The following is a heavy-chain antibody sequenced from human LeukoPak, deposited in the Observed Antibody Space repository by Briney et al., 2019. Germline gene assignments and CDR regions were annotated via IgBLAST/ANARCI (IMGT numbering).Heavy chain of an antibody. V-gene: IGHV3-23*01. CDR2: ISGSGGST. D-gene: IGHD6-19*01. CDR1: GFTFSSYA. J-gene: IGHJ4*02. Sequence: GSLRLSCAASGFTFSSYAMSWVRQAPGKGLEWVSAISGSGGSTCYADSVKGRFTISRDNSKNTLYLQMHSLRAEDTAVYYCAKYVVVAVAGTCDYWGQGTLVTVSS. CDR3: AKYVVVAVAGTCDY.